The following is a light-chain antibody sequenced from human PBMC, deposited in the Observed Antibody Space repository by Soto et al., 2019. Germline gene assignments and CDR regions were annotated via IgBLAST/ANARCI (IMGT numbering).Light chain of an antibody. Sequence: DIEMTLSPSTLSASVGDRVTITCQASQDINKNLIWYQQKPGKAPKLLIYDASDLETGVPSRFSGSGSGTGFTFTISSLQPEDFATYYCQQYESLPLTFAQGTRLEIK. J-gene: IGKJ5*01. CDR2: DAS. CDR3: QQYESLPLT. CDR1: QDINKN. V-gene: IGKV1-33*01.